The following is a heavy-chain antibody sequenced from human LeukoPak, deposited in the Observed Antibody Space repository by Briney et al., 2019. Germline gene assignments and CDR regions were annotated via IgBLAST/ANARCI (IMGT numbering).Heavy chain of an antibody. D-gene: IGHD6-6*01. Sequence: GGSLRLSCAASGFTFSSYAMSWVRQAPGKGLEWVSAISGSGGSTYYADSVKGRFTIARDNSKNTLYLQMNSLRAEDTAVYYCAKDLAYSSSSGADYWGQGTLVTVSS. CDR2: ISGSGGST. J-gene: IGHJ4*02. CDR3: AKDLAYSSSSGADY. V-gene: IGHV3-23*01. CDR1: GFTFSSYA.